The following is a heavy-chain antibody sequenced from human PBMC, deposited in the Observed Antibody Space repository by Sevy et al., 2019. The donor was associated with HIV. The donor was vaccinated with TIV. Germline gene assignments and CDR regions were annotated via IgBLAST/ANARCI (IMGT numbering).Heavy chain of an antibody. CDR1: GGSISGHY. CDR3: ARGGALTYYDTSGFQNYFDS. CDR2: MYDSGSS. V-gene: IGHV4-59*11. J-gene: IGHJ4*02. Sequence: SQTLSLTCTVSGGSISGHYWGWIRQSPGKGLEWIAYMYDSGSSNYNTSLRSRVTISVDTSKNQISLRLSSVTAADTAVYYCARGGALTYYDTSGFQNYFDSSGPGNLVTVSS. D-gene: IGHD3-22*01.